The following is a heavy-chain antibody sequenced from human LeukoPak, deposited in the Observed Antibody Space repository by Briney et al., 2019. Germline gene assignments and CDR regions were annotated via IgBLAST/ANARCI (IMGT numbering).Heavy chain of an antibody. CDR3: ARSGGPDIVFDY. D-gene: IGHD2-15*01. Sequence: SVKVSCKASGYTFISYDINCVRQAPGQGLEWMGGIIPIFGTANYAQKFQGRVTITADKSTSTAYMELSSLRSEDTAVYYCARSGGPDIVFDYWGQGTLVTVSS. CDR1: GYTFISYD. J-gene: IGHJ4*02. CDR2: IIPIFGTA. V-gene: IGHV1-69*06.